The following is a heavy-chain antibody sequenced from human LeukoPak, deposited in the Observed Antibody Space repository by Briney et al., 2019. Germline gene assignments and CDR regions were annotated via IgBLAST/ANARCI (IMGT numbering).Heavy chain of an antibody. J-gene: IGHJ4*02. Sequence: GGPLRLSCAASGFTFSSYGLLWVRQAPAKGLEGVAVISYDGSNKYYADSVKGRFTIFRDNSKNTLYLQMNSLRAEDTAVYYCAKGGLRYDYDSSGYYYFDYWGQGTLVTVSS. D-gene: IGHD3-22*01. V-gene: IGHV3-30*18. CDR3: AKGGLRYDYDSSGYYYFDY. CDR1: GFTFSSYG. CDR2: ISYDGSNK.